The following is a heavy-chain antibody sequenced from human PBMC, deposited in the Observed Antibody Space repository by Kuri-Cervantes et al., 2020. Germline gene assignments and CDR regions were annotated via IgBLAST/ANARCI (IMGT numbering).Heavy chain of an antibody. V-gene: IGHV4-34*01. CDR3: ARVSGYGDDPIRASWYFDL. CDR2: INHSGST. D-gene: IGHD4-17*01. Sequence: SQTLALPFAVYGGYFSGYYWSWIRQPPGEGLEWIGEINHSGSTNYIPSLKSRVTISVDRSKNQYSLKLSSVTAADTAVYYFARVSGYGDDPIRASWYFDLWGRGTLVTVSS. CDR1: GGYFSGYY. J-gene: IGHJ2*01.